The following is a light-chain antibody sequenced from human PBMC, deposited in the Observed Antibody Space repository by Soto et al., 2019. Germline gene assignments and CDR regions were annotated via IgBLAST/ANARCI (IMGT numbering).Light chain of an antibody. CDR2: EVS. Sequence: QSALTQPPSVSGSPGQSVTISCTGTSSDVGSYNRVSWYQQPPGTAPKLMIYEVSNRPSGVPDRFSGSKSGNTASLTISGLQAEDEDDYYCSSYTSSSHVVFGGGTKLTVL. J-gene: IGLJ2*01. CDR3: SSYTSSSHVV. V-gene: IGLV2-18*02. CDR1: SSDVGSYNR.